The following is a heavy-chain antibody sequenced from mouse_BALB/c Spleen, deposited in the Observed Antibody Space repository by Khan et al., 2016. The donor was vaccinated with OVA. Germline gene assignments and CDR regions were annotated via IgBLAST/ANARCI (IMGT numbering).Heavy chain of an antibody. CDR2: ISYSGVT. CDR3: ARWNYYGYYFDY. CDR1: GYSITSGYA. J-gene: IGHJ2*01. Sequence: EVELVESGPGLVKPSQSLSLTCTVTGYSITSGYAWNWIRQFPGNKLEWMGYISYSGVTSYTPSPKSRISLTRETSKNQFFLQLNSVTTEDTATYNCARWNYYGYYFDYWGQGTTLTVSS. D-gene: IGHD1-1*01. V-gene: IGHV3-2*02.